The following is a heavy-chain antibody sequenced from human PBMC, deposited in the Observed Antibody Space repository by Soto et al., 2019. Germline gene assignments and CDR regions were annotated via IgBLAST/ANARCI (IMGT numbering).Heavy chain of an antibody. CDR1: GFTFDDYA. CDR3: ARDKIIPWFDP. V-gene: IGHV3-33*08. J-gene: IGHJ5*02. D-gene: IGHD2-21*01. CDR2: IWYDGSNK. Sequence: GGSLRLSCAASGFTFDDYAMHWVRQAPGKGLEWVAVIWYDGSNKYYADSVKGRFTISRDNSKNTLYLQMNSLRAEDTAVYYCARDKIIPWFDPWGQGTLVTVSS.